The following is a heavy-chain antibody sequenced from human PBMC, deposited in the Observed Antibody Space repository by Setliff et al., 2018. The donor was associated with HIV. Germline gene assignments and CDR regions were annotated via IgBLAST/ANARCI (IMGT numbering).Heavy chain of an antibody. CDR2: IWYDGSNE. CDR3: AKAHFGYTYVHRVSWGSDSFDI. V-gene: IGHV3-33*06. CDR1: GFTFSYYD. Sequence: GKSLKISCAASGFTFSYYDMHWVRQAPGKGLEWVALIWYDGSNEYYADSVKGRFTISRDSSKNTLYLQMNSLRAEDTAVYYCAKAHFGYTYVHRVSWGSDSFDIWGQGTMVTVSS. J-gene: IGHJ3*02. D-gene: IGHD5-18*01.